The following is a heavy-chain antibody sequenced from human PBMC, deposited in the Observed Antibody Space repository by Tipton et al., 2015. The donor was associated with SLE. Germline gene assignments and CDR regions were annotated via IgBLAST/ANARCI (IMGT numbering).Heavy chain of an antibody. J-gene: IGHJ6*03. CDR1: GFTFDDYA. D-gene: IGHD5-18*01. CDR3: AKAGIYGYGFRYYYYMDV. V-gene: IGHV3-9*01. Sequence: SLRLSCAASGFTFDDYAMHWVRQAPGKGLEWVTGISWNSGSIGYADSVKGRFTISRDNAKNSLYLQMNSLRAEDTALYYCAKAGIYGYGFRYYYYMDVWGKGTTVTVS. CDR2: ISWNSGSI.